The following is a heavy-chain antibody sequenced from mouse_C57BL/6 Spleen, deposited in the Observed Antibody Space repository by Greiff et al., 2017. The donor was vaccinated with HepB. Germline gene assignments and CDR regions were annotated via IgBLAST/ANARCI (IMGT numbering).Heavy chain of an antibody. CDR3: ARLGRAVYFDY. CDR2: ISYDGSN. Sequence: EVQLQQSGPGLVKPSQSLSLTCSVTGYSITSGYYWNWIRQFPGNKLEWMGYISYDGSNNYNPSRKNRISITRDTSKNQFFLKLNSVTTEDTATYYCARLGRAVYFDYWGQGTTLTVSS. V-gene: IGHV3-6*01. CDR1: GYSITSGYY. D-gene: IGHD4-1*01. J-gene: IGHJ2*01.